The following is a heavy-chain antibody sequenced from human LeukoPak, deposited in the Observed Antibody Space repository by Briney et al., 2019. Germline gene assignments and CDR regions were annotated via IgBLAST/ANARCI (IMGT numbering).Heavy chain of an antibody. CDR1: GFTFSSYA. CDR3: ATRPFHDFWSGYLPLVDY. D-gene: IGHD3-3*01. Sequence: GGSLRLSCAASGFTFSSYAMSWVRQAPGKGLEWVARISGGGDKTDYADSVKGRFTISRDNSKNTLYLQMHSLRVEDTAIYYCATRPFHDFWSGYLPLVDYWGQGSLVTVSS. J-gene: IGHJ4*02. V-gene: IGHV3-23*01. CDR2: ISGGGDKT.